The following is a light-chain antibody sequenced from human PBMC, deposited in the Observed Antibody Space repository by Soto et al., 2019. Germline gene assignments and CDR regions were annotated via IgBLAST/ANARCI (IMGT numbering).Light chain of an antibody. CDR1: SSNIGNNY. V-gene: IGLV1-51*01. CDR2: DNN. CDR3: GTWDSSLSAGV. J-gene: IGLJ3*02. Sequence: PGQKVTISCSGSSSNIGNNYVSWYQQLPGTAPKLLIYDNNKRPSGIPDRFSGSKSGTSATLGITGLQTGDEADYYCGTWDSSLSAGVFGGGTKVTV.